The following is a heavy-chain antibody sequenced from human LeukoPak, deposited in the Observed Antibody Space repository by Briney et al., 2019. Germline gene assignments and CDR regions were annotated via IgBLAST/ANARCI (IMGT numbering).Heavy chain of an antibody. CDR2: IYPGDSDT. D-gene: IGHD2-21*01. V-gene: IGHV5-51*01. CDR3: ARAYYCGGGGCKLEY. CDR1: EYSFNTYW. J-gene: IGHJ4*02. Sequence: GESLKISCQGSEYSFNTYWIAWVRRMPAKGLEGMGIIYPGDSDTSYSPSFQGQITMSDDQSINPAYLRWSSLKASETAMYYCARAYYCGGGGCKLEYWGQGTLVTVSS.